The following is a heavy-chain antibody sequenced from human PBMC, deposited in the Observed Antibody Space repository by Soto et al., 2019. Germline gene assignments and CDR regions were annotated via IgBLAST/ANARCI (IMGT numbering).Heavy chain of an antibody. J-gene: IGHJ4*02. V-gene: IGHV3-48*02. CDR1: GITFSTYN. D-gene: IGHD6-19*01. CDR2: ISSSSSTI. Sequence: PGGSLRLSCVASGITFSTYNMNWVRQAPGKGLEWVSHISSSSSTIHYADSVKGRFTISRDNAKNSLYLQMNSLRDEDTAVYYCASDRYSSGLHYYSGQGTLVTVSS. CDR3: ASDRYSSGLHYY.